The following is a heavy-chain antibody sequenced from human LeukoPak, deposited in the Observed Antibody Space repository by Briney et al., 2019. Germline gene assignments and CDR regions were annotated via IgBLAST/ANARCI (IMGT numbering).Heavy chain of an antibody. J-gene: IGHJ5*02. D-gene: IGHD4-17*01. CDR2: INPSGGST. V-gene: IGHV1-46*01. CDR3: AREVTRPTVTTRTSWFDP. Sequence: ASVKVSCKASGYTFTSYYMHWVRQAPGRGLEWMGIINPSGGSTSYAQKFQGRVTMTRDTSTSTVYMELSSLRSEDTAVYYCAREVTRPTVTTRTSWFDPWGQGTLVTVSS. CDR1: GYTFTSYY.